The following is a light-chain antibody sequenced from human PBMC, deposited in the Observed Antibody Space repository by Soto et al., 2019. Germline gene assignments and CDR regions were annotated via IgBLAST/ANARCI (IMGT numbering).Light chain of an antibody. V-gene: IGKV1-39*01. CDR2: AAS. CDR1: QSIGNH. Sequence: IQMTQSPSSVSASVGDRVTITCRSSQSIGNHLNWYRQKPGKPPDLLIYAASSLHSGVPSRFSGSGSGTDFTLTVSSLQPEDFATFYCHPSDISWTFGQGTKVDVK. J-gene: IGKJ1*01. CDR3: HPSDISWT.